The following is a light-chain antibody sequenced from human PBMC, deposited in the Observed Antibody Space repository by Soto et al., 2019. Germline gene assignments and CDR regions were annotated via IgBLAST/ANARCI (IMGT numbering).Light chain of an antibody. CDR2: WAS. CDR3: QQYCASPLT. V-gene: IGKV4-1*01. Sequence: DIVMTQSPDSLAVSLGERATINCKSSQSVLYRSTNTNYLAWYQQKAGQPPKLLISWASNREIGVPDRFSGSGSVTDFTLTISSLQADDVAVYYCQQYCASPLTFGQGTKLEIK. J-gene: IGKJ2*01. CDR1: QSVLYRSTNTNY.